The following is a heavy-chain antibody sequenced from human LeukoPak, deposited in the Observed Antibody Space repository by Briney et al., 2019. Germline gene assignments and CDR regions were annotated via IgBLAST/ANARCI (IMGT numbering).Heavy chain of an antibody. J-gene: IGHJ4*02. V-gene: IGHV4-59*01. Sequence: PSETLSLTCTVSGGSISSYYWSWIRQPPGKGLEWIGYIYYSGSTNYNPSLKSRVTISVDTSKNQFSLKLSSVTAAGTAVYYCARDPGYGVDYWGQGTLVTVSS. CDR1: GGSISSYY. CDR2: IYYSGST. D-gene: IGHD5-12*01. CDR3: ARDPGYGVDY.